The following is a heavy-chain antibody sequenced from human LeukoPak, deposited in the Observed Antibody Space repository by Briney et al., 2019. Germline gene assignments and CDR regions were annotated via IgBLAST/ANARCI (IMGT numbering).Heavy chain of an antibody. CDR1: GIISSTYA. Sequence: GGSLRLSCEFSGIISSTYAMNWVRQAPGKGLEWISYISGSSTGSTSIIHYADSAKGRFTISRDNAKNSLHLQMDSLSAEDTAVYYCARDFWSGYYTEDWGQGALVIVSS. CDR3: ARDFWSGYYTED. D-gene: IGHD3-3*01. CDR2: ISGSSTGSTSII. V-gene: IGHV3-48*04. J-gene: IGHJ4*02.